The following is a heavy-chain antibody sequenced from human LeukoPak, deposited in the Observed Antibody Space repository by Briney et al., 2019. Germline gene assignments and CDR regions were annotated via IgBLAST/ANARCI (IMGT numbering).Heavy chain of an antibody. CDR3: ATQQRGSSWYYYFDY. CDR2: IYYSGST. J-gene: IGHJ4*02. D-gene: IGHD6-13*01. V-gene: IGHV4-39*01. Sequence: EPSETLSLTCTVSGDSISSSSYYWGWIRQPPGKGLEWIGSIYYSGSTNYNPSLKSRVTISVDTSKNQFSLKLSSVTAADTAVYYCATQQRGSSWYYYFDYWDQGTLVTVSS. CDR1: GDSISSSSYY.